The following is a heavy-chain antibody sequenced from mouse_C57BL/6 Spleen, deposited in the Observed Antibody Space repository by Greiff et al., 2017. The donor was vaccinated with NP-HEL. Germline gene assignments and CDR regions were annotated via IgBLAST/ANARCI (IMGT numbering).Heavy chain of an antibody. Sequence: QVQLQQSGAELVRPGASVKLSCKASGYTFTSYGISWVKQRTGQGLEWIGEIYPRSGNTKDNEKFKGKATLTVDKSSSTAYMELRSLTSEDSAVYFCARVYYDNGAPLAYWGQGTSVTVSS. CDR1: GYTFTSYG. J-gene: IGHJ4*01. D-gene: IGHD1-1*01. CDR3: ARVYYDNGAPLAY. V-gene: IGHV1-81*01. CDR2: IYPRSGNT.